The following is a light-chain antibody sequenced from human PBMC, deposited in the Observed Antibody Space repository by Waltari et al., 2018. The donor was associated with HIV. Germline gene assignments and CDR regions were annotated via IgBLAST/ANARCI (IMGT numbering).Light chain of an antibody. J-gene: IGLJ2*01. V-gene: IGLV2-14*01. Sequence: QSALTPPASVSGSPGQSITISCTGTSSDVGAYNYVSWYQQHPDKAPKLMIYEVSNRPSGVSNRFSGSKSGNTASLTISGLQAEDEADYYCSSYTTTRTLVFGGGTKLTVL. CDR2: EVS. CDR3: SSYTTTRTLV. CDR1: SSDVGAYNY.